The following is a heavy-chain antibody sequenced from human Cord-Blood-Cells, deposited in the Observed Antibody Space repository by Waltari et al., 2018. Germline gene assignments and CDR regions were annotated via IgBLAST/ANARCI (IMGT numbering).Heavy chain of an antibody. CDR2: IYYSGST. D-gene: IGHD2-2*01. V-gene: IGHV4-39*01. CDR1: GGSIRSSSYY. J-gene: IGHJ5*02. Sequence: QLQLQESGPGLVKPSETLFLTCTVPGGSIRSSSYYRGLIRQPPGQGLEWIGRIYYSGSTYYNPSLKSRVTISVDTSKNQFSLKLSSVTAADTAVYYCARHVGDCSSTSCYWDWFDPWGQGTLVTVSS. CDR3: ARHVGDCSSTSCYWDWFDP.